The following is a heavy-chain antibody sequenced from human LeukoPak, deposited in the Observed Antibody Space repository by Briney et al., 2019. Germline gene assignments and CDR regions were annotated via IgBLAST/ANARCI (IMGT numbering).Heavy chain of an antibody. D-gene: IGHD5-12*01. CDR1: GYTFTSYG. CDR3: ARVNGYDSYNWFDA. J-gene: IGHJ5*02. Sequence: ASVKVSCKASGYTFTSYGISWVRQAPGQGLERMGWISAYNGNTNYAQKLQGRVTMTTDTSTSTAYMELRSLRSDDTAVYYCARVNGYDSYNWFDAWGQGTLVTVSS. V-gene: IGHV1-18*04. CDR2: ISAYNGNT.